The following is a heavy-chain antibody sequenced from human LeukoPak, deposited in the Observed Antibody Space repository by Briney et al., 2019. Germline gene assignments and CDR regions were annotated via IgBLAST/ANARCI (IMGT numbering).Heavy chain of an antibody. D-gene: IGHD2/OR15-2a*01. J-gene: IGHJ4*02. Sequence: PGGSLRLSCVDPGCTFRKARMRWGRQAPGKGLEWVSAISGSGGSTYYAGSVKGRFTISRDNSKNTLYLQMNSLRAQPPALYYCAKVFLPVFLGPNYFLCLGQGTLVTVSS. V-gene: IGHV3-23*01. CDR1: GCTFRKAR. CDR2: ISGSGGST. CDR3: AKVFLPVFLGPNYFLC.